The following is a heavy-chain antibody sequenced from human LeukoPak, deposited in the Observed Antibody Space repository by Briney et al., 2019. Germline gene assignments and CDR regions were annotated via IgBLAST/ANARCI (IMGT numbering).Heavy chain of an antibody. J-gene: IGHJ4*02. V-gene: IGHV1-8*01. CDR1: GYTFTSYD. Sequence: ASVKVSCKASGYTFTSYDINWVRQATGQGLEWMGWMNPNSGNTGYAHKFQGRVTITRNTSISTAYMELSSLRSEDTAVYYCARGYYYDSSGYCLNFDYWGQGTLVTVSS. CDR3: ARGYYYDSSGYCLNFDY. CDR2: MNPNSGNT. D-gene: IGHD3-22*01.